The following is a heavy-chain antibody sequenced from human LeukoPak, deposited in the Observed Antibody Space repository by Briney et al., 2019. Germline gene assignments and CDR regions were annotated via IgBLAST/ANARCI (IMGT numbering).Heavy chain of an antibody. V-gene: IGHV4-38-2*02. CDR3: ARDGSGYSSGWPFDY. J-gene: IGHJ4*02. CDR2: IYHSGST. CDR1: GYSISSGYY. Sequence: TSETLSLTCTVSGYSISSGYYWGWIRQPPGKGLEWIGSIYHSGSTYYNPSLKSRVTISVDTSKNQFSLKLSSVTAADTAVYYCARDGSGYSSGWPFDYWGQGTLVTVSS. D-gene: IGHD6-19*01.